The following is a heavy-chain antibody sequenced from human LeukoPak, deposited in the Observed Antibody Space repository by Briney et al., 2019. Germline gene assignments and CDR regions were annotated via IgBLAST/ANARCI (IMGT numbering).Heavy chain of an antibody. J-gene: IGHJ6*03. V-gene: IGHV4-59*11. CDR3: ARVAYGGLYYYYMDV. CDR2: IFYSGST. Sequence: SETLSLTCTVSGGSISSHYWSWIRQPPGKGREGCGYIFYSGSTNYNPSLKSRVTISVDTSKNQFSLKLSSVTAADTAVYYCARVAYGGLYYYYMDVWGKGTTVTVSS. CDR1: GGSISSHY. D-gene: IGHD4-23*01.